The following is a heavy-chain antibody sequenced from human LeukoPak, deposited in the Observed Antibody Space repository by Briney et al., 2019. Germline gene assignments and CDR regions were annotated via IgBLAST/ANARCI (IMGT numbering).Heavy chain of an antibody. D-gene: IGHD2-2*01. V-gene: IGHV4-38-2*02. Sequence: SETLSLTCTVSGYSISSGYYWGWIRQPPGKGLEWIGSIYHSGSTYYNPSLKSRVTISVDTSKNQFSLKLSSVTAADTAVYYCARNTTSYYSSTSCAPHNWFDPWGQGTLVTVSS. CDR3: ARNTTSYYSSTSCAPHNWFDP. CDR2: IYHSGST. CDR1: GYSISSGYY. J-gene: IGHJ5*02.